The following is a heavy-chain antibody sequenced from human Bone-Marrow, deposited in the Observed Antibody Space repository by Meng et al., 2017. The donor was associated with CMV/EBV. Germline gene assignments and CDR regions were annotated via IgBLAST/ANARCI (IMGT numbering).Heavy chain of an antibody. CDR1: GYSFTSYW. J-gene: IGHJ4*02. V-gene: IGHV5-51*01. CDR2: IYPGDPDT. Sequence: GGSLRLSCEASGYSFTSYWIGWVRQLPGKGLEWMGIIYPGDPDTRYSPSFQGQVTISADKSISTAYLEWSSLKASDTAVYYCARRVYYDSRGYPYYFDYWGQGALVTVSS. D-gene: IGHD3-22*01. CDR3: ARRVYYDSRGYPYYFDY.